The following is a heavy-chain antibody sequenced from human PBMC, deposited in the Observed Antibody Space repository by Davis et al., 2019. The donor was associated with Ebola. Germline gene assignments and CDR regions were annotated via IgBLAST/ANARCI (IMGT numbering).Heavy chain of an antibody. Sequence: ESLKISCAASGFTFSSYSMSWVRQAPGKGLEWVANIKQDGSEKYYVDSVKGRFTISRDNAKNSLYLQMNSLRAEDTAVYNCHPRGRGYWGQGTLVTVSS. D-gene: IGHD2-15*01. V-gene: IGHV3-7*03. CDR1: GFTFSSYS. CDR3: HPRGRGY. J-gene: IGHJ4*02. CDR2: IKQDGSEK.